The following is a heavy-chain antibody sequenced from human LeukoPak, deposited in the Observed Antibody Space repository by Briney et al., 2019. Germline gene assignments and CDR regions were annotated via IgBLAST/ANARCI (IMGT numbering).Heavy chain of an antibody. CDR1: GGSMSRYY. CDR2: IYTSGST. D-gene: IGHD3-10*01. Sequence: SETLSLTCIVSGGSMSRYYWSWIRQPAGKGLEWIGRIYTSGSTEYNPSLKSRVTMSVDTSKNQFSLKLTSVTAADTAAYYFARLLRGVTMVLVVIHELGYMDVWGKGTTVTISS. CDR3: ARLLRGVTMVLVVIHELGYMDV. J-gene: IGHJ6*04. V-gene: IGHV4-4*07.